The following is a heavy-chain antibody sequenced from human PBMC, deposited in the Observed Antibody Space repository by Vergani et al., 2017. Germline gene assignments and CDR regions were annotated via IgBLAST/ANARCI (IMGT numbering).Heavy chain of an antibody. CDR2: LYHTGSA. V-gene: IGHV4-38-2*01. Sequence: QVQLLESGPGLLKPSETLSLTCSVSGYSITSGYYWGWLRQPPGRGLEWICSLYHTGSAYYNPSLKSRVTVSGDTSMNQVSLKLNSVTAADTAVYYCVRSVALWFGETKDGGWFDPWGQGTLVTVTS. J-gene: IGHJ5*02. CDR1: GYSITSGYY. CDR3: VRSVALWFGETKDGGWFDP. D-gene: IGHD3-10*01.